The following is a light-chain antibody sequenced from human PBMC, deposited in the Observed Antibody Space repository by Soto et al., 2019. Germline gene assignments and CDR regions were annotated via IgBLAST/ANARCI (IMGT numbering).Light chain of an antibody. J-gene: IGKJ1*01. CDR2: DAS. CDR1: QSVSSNY. Sequence: EIVLTQSPGTLSLSPGERATLSYRASQSVSSNYLAWYQQKLGQAPRLLIYDASRRATGIPDRFSGSGSGTDFTLTISRLEPEDFVVYYCQQYGRSPTFGQGTKVDIK. CDR3: QQYGRSPT. V-gene: IGKV3-20*01.